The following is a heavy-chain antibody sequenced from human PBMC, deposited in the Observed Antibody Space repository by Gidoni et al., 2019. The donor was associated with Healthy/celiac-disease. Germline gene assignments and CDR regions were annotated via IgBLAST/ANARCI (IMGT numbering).Heavy chain of an antibody. D-gene: IGHD6-19*01. CDR3: ARLRAVAGAAFDI. V-gene: IGHV1-69*01. CDR2: IIPIFGTA. J-gene: IGHJ3*02. CDR1: GGTFSSYA. Sequence: QVQLVQSEAEVTKPGSSVQVSCKASGGTFSSYAISWVRQAPGQGLEWMGGIIPIFGTANYAQKFQGRVTITADESTSTAYMELSSLRSEDTAVYYCARLRAVAGAAFDIWGQGTMVTVSS.